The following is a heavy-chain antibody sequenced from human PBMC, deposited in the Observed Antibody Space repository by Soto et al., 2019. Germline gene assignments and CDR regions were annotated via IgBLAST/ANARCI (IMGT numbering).Heavy chain of an antibody. CDR2: IYWDDDK. D-gene: IGHD2-15*01. J-gene: IGHJ3*02. V-gene: IGHV2-5*02. CDR1: GFSLSTSGVG. Sequence: SGPTLVNPTQTLTLTCTFSGFSLSTSGVGVGWIRQPPGKALEWLALIYWDDDKRYSPSLKSRLTITKDTSKNQVVLTMTNMDPVDTATYYCAHTSGGSCYRDLSDWCAFDIWGQGTMVPVSS. CDR3: AHTSGGSCYRDLSDWCAFDI.